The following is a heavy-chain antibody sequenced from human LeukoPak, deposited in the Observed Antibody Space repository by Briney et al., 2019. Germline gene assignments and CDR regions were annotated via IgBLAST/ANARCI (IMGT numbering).Heavy chain of an antibody. CDR3: ARDFRGELPDY. Sequence: ASVKVSCKASGGTFSSYAISWVRQAPGQGLEWMGRIIPIFGIANYAQKFQGRVTITADKSTSTAYMELSSLRSEDTAVYYCARDFRGELPDYWGQGTLVTVSS. CDR1: GGTFSSYA. CDR2: IIPIFGIA. D-gene: IGHD1-26*01. V-gene: IGHV1-69*04. J-gene: IGHJ4*02.